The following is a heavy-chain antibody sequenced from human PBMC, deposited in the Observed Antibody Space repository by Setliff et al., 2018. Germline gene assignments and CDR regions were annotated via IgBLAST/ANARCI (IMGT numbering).Heavy chain of an antibody. CDR3: ARASRGFDY. J-gene: IGHJ4*02. CDR2: IYTDSGNT. V-gene: IGHV1-3*04. CDR1: GYTFSANA. Sequence: GASVKVSCKASGYTFSANAIHWVRQAPGQRLEWMGFIYTDSGNTKYSKNFQDRVAITRDTSASTAYMELSSLTSEDTAVYFCARASRGFDYWGQGALVTVSS.